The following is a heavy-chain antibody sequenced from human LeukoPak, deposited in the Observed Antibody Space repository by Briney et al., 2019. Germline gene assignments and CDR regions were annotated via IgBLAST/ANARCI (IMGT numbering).Heavy chain of an antibody. Sequence: GGSLRLSCAASGFTFSNAWMSWVRQAPGKGLEWVGRIKSKTDGGTTDYAAPVKGRFTISRDDSKNTLYLQMNSLKTEDTAVYYCTTADVLRYFDWLLEFDYWGQGTLATVSS. CDR1: GFTFSNAW. V-gene: IGHV3-15*01. J-gene: IGHJ4*02. CDR3: TTADVLRYFDWLLEFDY. D-gene: IGHD3-9*01. CDR2: IKSKTDGGTT.